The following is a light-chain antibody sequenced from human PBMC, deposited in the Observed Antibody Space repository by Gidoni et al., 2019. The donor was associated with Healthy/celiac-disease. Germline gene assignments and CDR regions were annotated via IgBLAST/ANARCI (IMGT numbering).Light chain of an antibody. CDR1: SSDVGGYNY. Sequence: QSALTQPASVSGSPGQSINISCTGTSSDVGGYNYVSCYQQHPGKAPKLMIYDVSNRPSGVSNRFSGSKSGNTASLTISGLQAEDEADYYCSSYTSSSIRVFGGGTKLTVL. J-gene: IGLJ3*02. V-gene: IGLV2-14*01. CDR3: SSYTSSSIRV. CDR2: DVS.